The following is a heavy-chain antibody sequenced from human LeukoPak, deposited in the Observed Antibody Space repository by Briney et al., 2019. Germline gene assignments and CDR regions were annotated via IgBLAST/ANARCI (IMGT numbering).Heavy chain of an antibody. J-gene: IGHJ4*02. V-gene: IGHV4-39*01. CDR2: IYCSGST. D-gene: IGHD4-17*01. CDR1: GGSISSSSYY. Sequence: SETLSLTCTVSGGSISSSSYYWGWIRQPPGKGLEWIGSIYCSGSTYYNPSLKSRVTISVDTSKNQFSLKLSSVTAADTAVYYCAVDYGDYLTYYWGQGTLVTVSS. CDR3: AVDYGDYLTYY.